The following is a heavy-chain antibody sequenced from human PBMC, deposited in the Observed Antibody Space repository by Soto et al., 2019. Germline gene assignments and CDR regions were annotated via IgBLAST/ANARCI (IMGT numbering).Heavy chain of an antibody. CDR3: ARGSGGKYSPLRPYYYYGMDV. D-gene: IGHD4-17*01. Sequence: AGGSLRLSCAASGFTFSSYAMHWVRQAPGKGLEWVAVISYDGSNKYYADSVKGRFTISRDNSKNTLYLQMNSLRAEDTAVYYCARGSGGKYSPLRPYYYYGMDVWGQGTTVTVSS. V-gene: IGHV3-30-3*01. CDR2: ISYDGSNK. CDR1: GFTFSSYA. J-gene: IGHJ6*02.